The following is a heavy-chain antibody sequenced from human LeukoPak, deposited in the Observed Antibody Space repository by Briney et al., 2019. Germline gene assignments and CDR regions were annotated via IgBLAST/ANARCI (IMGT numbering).Heavy chain of an antibody. Sequence: ASVKVSCKASGYTFTSYGISWVRQAPGQGLEWMGWISAYNGNTNYAQKLQGRVTMTTDTSTSTAYMELRSLRSDDTAVYYCARDHPDLTGYYFFSHWFDPWGQGTLVTVSS. V-gene: IGHV1-18*01. CDR1: GYTFTSYG. D-gene: IGHD3-9*01. CDR2: ISAYNGNT. CDR3: ARDHPDLTGYYFFSHWFDP. J-gene: IGHJ5*02.